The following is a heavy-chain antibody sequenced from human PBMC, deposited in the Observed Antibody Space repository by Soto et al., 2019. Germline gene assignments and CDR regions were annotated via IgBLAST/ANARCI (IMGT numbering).Heavy chain of an antibody. V-gene: IGHV3-23*01. J-gene: IGHJ4*02. CDR2: ISGSGGST. Sequence: LRLSWAAHLFPFSSYAMRWARRAPGKGLEWVSAISGSGGSTYYADSVKGRFTISRDNSKNTLYLQMNSLGAEDTAVYYCAKDSQSQGLFDYWGQGTLVTVSS. CDR3: AKDSQSQGLFDY. CDR1: LFPFSSYA.